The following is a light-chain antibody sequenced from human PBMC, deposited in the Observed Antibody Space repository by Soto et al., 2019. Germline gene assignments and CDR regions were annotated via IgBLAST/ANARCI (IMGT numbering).Light chain of an antibody. Sequence: EIVLTQSPGTMSLSPGERATLSCRASQTVSSNFLAWFQQKPGQAPRLVIHGASIRATGIPDRFSGSGSGTDFTLTISRLEPEDFAVYYCQQCGSSPETFGQGTKVDI. CDR3: QQCGSSPET. V-gene: IGKV3-20*01. J-gene: IGKJ1*01. CDR1: QTVSSNF. CDR2: GAS.